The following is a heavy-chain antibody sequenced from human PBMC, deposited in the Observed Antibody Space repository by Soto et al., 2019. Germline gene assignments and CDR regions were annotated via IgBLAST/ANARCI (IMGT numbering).Heavy chain of an antibody. V-gene: IGHV3-21*01. CDR2: ISSSSTYI. CDR3: AQFLFDSLDS. J-gene: IGHJ4*02. Sequence: VGSLRLSCAGSGFTFSWYTMNWVRQAPGEGLEWVSSISSSSTYIYYADSVKGRFAISRDNAKNSLYLQMNSLRAEDTAVYYCAQFLFDSLDSWGQGTLVTVSS. D-gene: IGHD3-22*01. CDR1: GFTFSWYT.